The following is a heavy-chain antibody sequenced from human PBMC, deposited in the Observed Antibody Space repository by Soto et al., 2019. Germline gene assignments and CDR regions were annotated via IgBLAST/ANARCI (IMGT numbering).Heavy chain of an antibody. Sequence: PGGSLRLSCAASGFTFSSYWMSWVRQAPGKGLEWVANIKQDGSEKYYVDSVKGRFTISRDNAKNSLYLQMNSLRAEDTAVYYCARDLRHYDFWSGYYGQQFDYWGQGTLVTVSS. CDR1: GFTFSSYW. D-gene: IGHD3-3*01. J-gene: IGHJ4*02. CDR2: IKQDGSEK. CDR3: ARDLRHYDFWSGYYGQQFDY. V-gene: IGHV3-7*01.